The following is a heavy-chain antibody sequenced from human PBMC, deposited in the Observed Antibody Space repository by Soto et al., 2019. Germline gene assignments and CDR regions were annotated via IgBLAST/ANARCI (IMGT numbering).Heavy chain of an antibody. Sequence: QVPLVASGGGVVQPGRSLRLSCAASGFTFSNFGMPWGRQAPGKGLEWGAAISADGSDKYFSDSVKGRFTISRDNSKNTLFLQMNSLRVEDTAVYYCTKGSEVARQELDYWGQGTLVSVSS. V-gene: IGHV3-30*18. CDR3: TKGSEVARQELDY. D-gene: IGHD3-3*01. CDR1: GFTFSNFG. CDR2: ISADGSDK. J-gene: IGHJ4*02.